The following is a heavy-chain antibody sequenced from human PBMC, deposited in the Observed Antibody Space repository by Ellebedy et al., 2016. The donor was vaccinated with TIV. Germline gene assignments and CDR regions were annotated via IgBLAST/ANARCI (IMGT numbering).Heavy chain of an antibody. D-gene: IGHD1-1*01. CDR3: VKITGTSPN. V-gene: IGHV3-21*01. J-gene: IGHJ4*02. Sequence: GESLKISCAASGFTFSSYTMDWVRQAPGKGLEWVSSISSTCTYISYADSVMGRFPISRHNAKTSLYLQMDSLRAEDTAVYYCVKITGTSPNWGQGTLVTVSS. CDR2: ISSTCTYI. CDR1: GFTFSSYT.